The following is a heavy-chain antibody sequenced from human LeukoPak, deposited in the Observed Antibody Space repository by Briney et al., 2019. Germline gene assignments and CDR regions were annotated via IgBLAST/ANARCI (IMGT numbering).Heavy chain of an antibody. V-gene: IGHV1-2*06. D-gene: IGHD3-9*01. Sequence: ASVKVSCKASGYTFTGYYMHWVRQAPGQGLEWMGRINPNSGGTNYAQKFQGRVTMTRDTSISTAYMELSRLRSEDTAVYYCARSPSRYFDWLFDYFDYWGQGTLVTVSS. CDR2: INPNSGGT. CDR1: GYTFTGYY. J-gene: IGHJ4*02. CDR3: ARSPSRYFDWLFDYFDY.